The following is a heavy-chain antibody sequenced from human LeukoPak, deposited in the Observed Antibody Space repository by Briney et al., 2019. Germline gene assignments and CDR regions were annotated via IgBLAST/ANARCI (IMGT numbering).Heavy chain of an antibody. CDR1: GGPISNYY. Sequence: ASETLSLTCTVSGGPISNYYWSWIRQPPGKGLEWIGYIYYSGTTNYNPSLKSRVTISVDTSKNQFSLKLNSVTAADTAVYYCARGVYIAAAQYGYWGQGTLVTVSS. CDR3: ARGVYIAAAQYGY. CDR2: IYYSGTT. V-gene: IGHV4-59*01. D-gene: IGHD6-13*01. J-gene: IGHJ4*02.